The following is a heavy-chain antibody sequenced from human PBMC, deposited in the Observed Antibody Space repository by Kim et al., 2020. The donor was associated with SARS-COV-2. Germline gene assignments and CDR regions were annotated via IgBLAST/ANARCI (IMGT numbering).Heavy chain of an antibody. Sequence: GESLKISCKGSGYSFKNYWIGWVRQTPGKGLEWMGIIYPDDSDTRYSPSFRGQVTISVDKSTSTASLQWSRLRPSDTAIYYCARQLAATPLYFDYWGLGTLVTVTS. V-gene: IGHV5-51*01. CDR2: IYPDDSDT. J-gene: IGHJ4*02. D-gene: IGHD6-25*01. CDR3: ARQLAATPLYFDY. CDR1: GYSFKNYW.